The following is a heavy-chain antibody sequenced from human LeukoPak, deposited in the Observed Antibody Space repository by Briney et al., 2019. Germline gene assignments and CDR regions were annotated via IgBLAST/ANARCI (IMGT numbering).Heavy chain of an antibody. CDR2: SYYSGTT. CDR1: GGSISSSSYY. V-gene: IGHV4-39*01. CDR3: EGYYYGSGSYYPLLVDY. J-gene: IGHJ4*02. D-gene: IGHD3-10*01. Sequence: PSETLSLTCTVSGGSISSSSYYWGWIRQPPGKGLEWIGSSYYSGTTYYNPSLKSRLTISVDTSKNQFSPKLSSVTAADTAVYYCEGYYYGSGSYYPLLVDYWGQGTLVTVSS.